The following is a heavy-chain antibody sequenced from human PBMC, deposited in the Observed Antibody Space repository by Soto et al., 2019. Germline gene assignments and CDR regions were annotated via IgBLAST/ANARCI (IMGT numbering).Heavy chain of an antibody. Sequence: GGALTLSCAASGFTFSSYSMNWGRQAPGKGLEWVSSISSSSSYIYYADSVKGRFTISRYNAKNSLYLQMNSLRAEDTAVYYCARDCHWCYYFWCRRSSGFDIWGQGTMVTVS. V-gene: IGHV3-21*01. CDR2: ISSSSSYI. D-gene: IGHD3-3*01. J-gene: IGHJ3*02. CDR3: ARDCHWCYYFWCRRSSGFDI. CDR1: GFTFSSYS.